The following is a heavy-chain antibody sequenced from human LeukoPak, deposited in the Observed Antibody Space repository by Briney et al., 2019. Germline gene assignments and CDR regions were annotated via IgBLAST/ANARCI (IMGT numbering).Heavy chain of an antibody. J-gene: IGHJ4*02. D-gene: IGHD3-10*01. V-gene: IGHV1-46*01. CDR3: AKDMDYYYGSGSYSY. CDR2: INPSGGST. Sequence: ASVKVSCKASGYTFTSYYMHWVRQAPGQGLEWMGIINPSGGSTSYAQKFQGRVTMTRDTSTSTVYMELSSLRAEDTALYYCAKDMDYYYGSGSYSYWGQGTLVTVSS. CDR1: GYTFTSYY.